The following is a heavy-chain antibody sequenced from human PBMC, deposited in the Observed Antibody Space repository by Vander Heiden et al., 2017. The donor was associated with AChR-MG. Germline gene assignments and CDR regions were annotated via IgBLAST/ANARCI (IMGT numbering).Heavy chain of an antibody. CDR1: GGTFSSYA. D-gene: IGHD5-18*01. CDR2: IIPTFGTA. J-gene: IGHJ6*02. CDR3: ARDIRRYSYGYAGRYYYGMDV. Sequence: QVQLVQSGAEVKKPGSSVKVSCKASGGTFSSYAISWVRQAPGQGLEWMGGIIPTFGTANYAQKFQGRVTITADESTSTAYMELSSLRSEDTAVYYCARDIRRYSYGYAGRYYYGMDVWGQGTTVTVSS. V-gene: IGHV1-69*01.